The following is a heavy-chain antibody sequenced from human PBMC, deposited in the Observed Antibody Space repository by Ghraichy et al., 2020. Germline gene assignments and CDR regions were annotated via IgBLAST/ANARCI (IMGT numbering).Heavy chain of an antibody. CDR3: ARLFVGRLRDSYYFYYIDV. Sequence: SQTLSLTCSVSGGSISSTDYYWGWIRQPPGKGLEWIVNVYHRGSTYYNPPLKSRVTISVDTSKNYFSLRLRSVTAADAAIYYCARLFVGRLRDSYYFYYIDVWGKGTTVTVSS. V-gene: IGHV4-39*02. CDR1: GGSISSTDYY. D-gene: IGHD5-24*01. J-gene: IGHJ6*03. CDR2: VYHRGST.